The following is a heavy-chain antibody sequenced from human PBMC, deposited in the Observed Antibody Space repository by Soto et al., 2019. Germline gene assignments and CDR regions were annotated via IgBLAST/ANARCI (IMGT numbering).Heavy chain of an antibody. D-gene: IGHD1-1*01. CDR1: GGSISSYY. V-gene: IGHV4-59*08. Sequence: SETLSLTCTVSGGSISSYYWSWIRQPPGEGLEWIGYIYYSGSTNYNPSLKSRVTISVDTSKNQFSLKLSSVTAADTAVYYCARTTGTSWGYYYYYMDVWGKGTTVTVSS. CDR3: ARTTGTSWGYYYYYMDV. CDR2: IYYSGST. J-gene: IGHJ6*03.